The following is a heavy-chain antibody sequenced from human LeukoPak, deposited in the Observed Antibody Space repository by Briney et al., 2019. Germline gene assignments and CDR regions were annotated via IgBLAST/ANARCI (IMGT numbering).Heavy chain of an antibody. D-gene: IGHD3-10*01. CDR2: IIPIFGTA. V-gene: IGHV1-69*01. Sequence: SVKVSSKASGGTFSSYAISWVRQAPGQGLEWMGGIIPIFGTANYAQKFQGRVTITADESTSTAYMELSSLRSEDTAVYYCARARGITMVRGVIGYYGMDVWGKGTTVTVSS. CDR3: ARARGITMVRGVIGYYGMDV. CDR1: GGTFSSYA. J-gene: IGHJ6*04.